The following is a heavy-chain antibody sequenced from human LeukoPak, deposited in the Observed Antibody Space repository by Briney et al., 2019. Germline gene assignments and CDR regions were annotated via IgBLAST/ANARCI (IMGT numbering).Heavy chain of an antibody. CDR1: GGSIRSYY. V-gene: IGHV4-59*01. Sequence: ASETRSLTCTVSGGSIRSYYWSWIRQPPGKGLEWIGYIYYSGSTNYNPSLKSRVTMSVDTSKNQFSLKLSSVTAADTAVYYCAREGLRGYSDRSDYGGERTLVTVSS. J-gene: IGHJ4*02. CDR2: IYYSGST. D-gene: IGHD3-22*01. CDR3: AREGLRGYSDRSDY.